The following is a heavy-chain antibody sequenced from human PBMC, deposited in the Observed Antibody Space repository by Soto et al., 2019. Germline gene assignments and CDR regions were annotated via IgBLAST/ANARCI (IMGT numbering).Heavy chain of an antibody. CDR1: GFTFSSYW. CDR2: IKQDGSEK. Sequence: PGGSLRLSCAASGFTFSSYWMSWVRQATGKGLEWVANIKQDGSEKYYVDSVKGRFTISRDNAKNSLYLQMNSLRAEDTAVYYCAREVYYYDPSGFGPDYWGQGTLVTVSS. CDR3: AREVYYYDPSGFGPDY. J-gene: IGHJ4*02. D-gene: IGHD3-22*01. V-gene: IGHV3-7*04.